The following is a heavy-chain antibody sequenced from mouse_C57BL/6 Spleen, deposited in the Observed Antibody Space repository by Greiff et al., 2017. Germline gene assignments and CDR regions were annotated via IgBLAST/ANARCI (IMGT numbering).Heavy chain of an antibody. D-gene: IGHD1-1*01. CDR2: ISDGGSYT. CDR3: ARDTYYYGSSYKTWFAY. V-gene: IGHV5-4*01. J-gene: IGHJ3*01. CDR1: GFTFSSYA. Sequence: EVMLVESGGGLVKPGGSLKLSCAASGFTFSSYAMSWVRQTPEKRLEWVATISDGGSYTYYPDNVKGRFTISRDNAKNNLYLQMSHLKSEDTAMYYCARDTYYYGSSYKTWFAYWGQGTLVTVSA.